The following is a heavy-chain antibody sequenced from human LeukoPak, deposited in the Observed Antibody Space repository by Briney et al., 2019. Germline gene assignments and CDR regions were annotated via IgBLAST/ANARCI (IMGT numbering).Heavy chain of an antibody. CDR2: ISYDESNK. D-gene: IGHD1/OR15-1a*01. Sequence: GGSLRLSCAASGFSFSNYAMHWVRQAPGKGLEWVAVISYDESNKDYADAVRGRFTISRDNSKNTLYLQMNSLKLEDTAVYYCARDNNGDYWGQGTLVTVSS. CDR3: ARDNNGDY. CDR1: GFSFSNYA. J-gene: IGHJ4*02. V-gene: IGHV3-30-3*01.